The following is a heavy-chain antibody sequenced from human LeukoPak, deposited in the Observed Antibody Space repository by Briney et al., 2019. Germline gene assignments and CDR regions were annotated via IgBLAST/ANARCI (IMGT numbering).Heavy chain of an antibody. D-gene: IGHD2-15*01. J-gene: IGHJ5*02. Sequence: GGCLRLSCAASGFRLYVNAMSCVRQAPGKGLGWVSGINWNAGTTGYRGSVKGRFTISRDNAMNSLYLQMTSLRAEDTALYYCARDSGSNWDANYFDAWGQGTLVTVSS. CDR1: GFRLYVNA. V-gene: IGHV3-20*04. CDR3: ARDSGSNWDANYFDA. CDR2: INWNAGTT.